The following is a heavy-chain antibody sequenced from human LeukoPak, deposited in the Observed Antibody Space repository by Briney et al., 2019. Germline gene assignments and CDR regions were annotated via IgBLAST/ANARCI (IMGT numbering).Heavy chain of an antibody. CDR3: ASHHSSGWPPFFDY. D-gene: IGHD6-19*01. CDR1: GSSFTSYW. V-gene: IGHV5-51*01. J-gene: IGHJ4*02. CDR2: IYPGDSDT. Sequence: GESLQISCKGSGSSFTSYWIGWVRQLPGKGLEWMGIIYPGDSDTRYSPSFQGQVTISADKSISTAYLQWSSLKASDTAMYYCASHHSSGWPPFFDYWGQGTLVTVSS.